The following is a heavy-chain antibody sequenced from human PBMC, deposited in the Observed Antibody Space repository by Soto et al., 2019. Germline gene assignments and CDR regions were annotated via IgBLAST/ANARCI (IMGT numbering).Heavy chain of an antibody. V-gene: IGHV3-23*01. D-gene: IGHD3-22*01. J-gene: IGHJ3*02. CDR1: GFTFSSYA. CDR2: ISGSGGST. Sequence: PGGSLRLSCAASGFTFSSYAMSWVRQAPGKGLEWVSAISGSGGSTYYADSVKGRFTISRDSSKNTLYLQMNSLRAEDTAVYYCAKVFRSYYYDSSGYYPPPAFDIWGQGTMVTVSS. CDR3: AKVFRSYYYDSSGYYPPPAFDI.